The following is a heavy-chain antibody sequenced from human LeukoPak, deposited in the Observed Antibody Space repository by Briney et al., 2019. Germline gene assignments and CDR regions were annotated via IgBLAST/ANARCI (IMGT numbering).Heavy chain of an antibody. J-gene: IGHJ4*02. Sequence: SETLSLTCSVSGGTIIGHWWSWIGQPPGKGMEWIGDVFYSGSNNYNTTLKSRVTISLDKTKHQIYLNLRCVLATDTALDYCTRRNTADASIDFWGQGTLVTASS. D-gene: IGHD4-17*01. CDR3: TRRNTADASIDF. V-gene: IGHV4-59*11. CDR1: GGTIIGHW. CDR2: VFYSGSN.